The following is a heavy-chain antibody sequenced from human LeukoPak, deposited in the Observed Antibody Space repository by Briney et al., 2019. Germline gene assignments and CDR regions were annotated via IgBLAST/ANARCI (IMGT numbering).Heavy chain of an antibody. CDR1: GFTFSSYS. Sequence: GGSLRLSCAASGFTFSSYSMNWVRQAPGKGLEWVSSISSSSSYIYYADSVKGRFTISKDNAKNSLYLQMNSLRAEDTAVYYCARDSDTAMGPFDYWGQGTLVTVSS. CDR3: ARDSDTAMGPFDY. V-gene: IGHV3-21*01. J-gene: IGHJ4*02. D-gene: IGHD5-18*01. CDR2: ISSSSSYI.